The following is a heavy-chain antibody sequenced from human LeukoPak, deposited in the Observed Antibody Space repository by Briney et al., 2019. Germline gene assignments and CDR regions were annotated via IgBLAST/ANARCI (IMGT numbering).Heavy chain of an antibody. CDR3: ARHVPYDFWSGYYKNWFDP. D-gene: IGHD3-3*01. V-gene: IGHV4-34*01. J-gene: IGHJ5*02. CDR2: INHSGST. CDR1: GGSFSGYY. Sequence: PSETLSLTCAVSGGSFSGYYWSWIRQPPGKGLEWIGEINHSGSTNYNPSLKSRVTISVDTSKNQFSLKLSSVTAADTAVYYCARHVPYDFWSGYYKNWFDPWGQGTLVTVSS.